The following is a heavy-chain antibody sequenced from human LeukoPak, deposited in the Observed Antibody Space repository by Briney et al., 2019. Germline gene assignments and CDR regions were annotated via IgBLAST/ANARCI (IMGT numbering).Heavy chain of an antibody. CDR3: ARDIYIVATISPLGYYYMDV. Sequence: GASVKVSCKASGYTFTSYGISWVRQAPGQGLEWMGWISAYNGNTNYAQKLQGRVTMTTDTSTSTAYMELRSLRSDDTAVYYCARDIYIVATISPLGYYYMDVWGKGTTVTVSS. CDR1: GYTFTSYG. CDR2: ISAYNGNT. V-gene: IGHV1-18*01. D-gene: IGHD5-12*01. J-gene: IGHJ6*03.